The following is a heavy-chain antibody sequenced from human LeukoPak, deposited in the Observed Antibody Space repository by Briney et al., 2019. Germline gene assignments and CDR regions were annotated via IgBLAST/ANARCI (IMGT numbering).Heavy chain of an antibody. D-gene: IGHD6-6*01. Sequence: SGGSLRLSCAASGFTFSSYAMSGVRQAPGKGLEWASAISGSDGSTYYADSVKGRFSISRDNSKNTLYLQMNSLRAEDTAVYYCAKDLVRAFYSSSPSAFDYWGQGTLVTVSS. CDR2: ISGSDGST. J-gene: IGHJ4*02. CDR3: AKDLVRAFYSSSPSAFDY. CDR1: GFTFSSYA. V-gene: IGHV3-23*01.